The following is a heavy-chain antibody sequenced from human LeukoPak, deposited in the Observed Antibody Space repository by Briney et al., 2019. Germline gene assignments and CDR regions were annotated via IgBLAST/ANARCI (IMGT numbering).Heavy chain of an antibody. D-gene: IGHD6-19*01. CDR2: ISTGGPT. Sequence: GGSLRLSCAVSGFTDNSNYMSWVRQAPGRGLEFVSLISTGGPTNYADSVKGRFTVSRDNSRNTLYLQMNSLRAEDTAVYYCARVASDSSGWYHFDYWGQGALVTVSS. V-gene: IGHV3-53*01. CDR3: ARVASDSSGWYHFDY. J-gene: IGHJ4*02. CDR1: GFTDNSNY.